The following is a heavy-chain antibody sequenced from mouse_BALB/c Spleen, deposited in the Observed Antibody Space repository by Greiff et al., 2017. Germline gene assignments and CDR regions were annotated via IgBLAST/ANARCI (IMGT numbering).Heavy chain of an antibody. CDR3: TRNYYGSSYWFAY. V-gene: IGHV6-6*02. Sequence: EVKLQESGGGLVQPGGSMKLSCVASGFTFSNYWMNWVRQSPEKGLEWVAEIRLKSNNYATHYAESVKGRFTISRDDSKSSVYLQMNNLRAEDTGIYYCTRNYYGSSYWFAYWGQGTLVTVSA. J-gene: IGHJ3*01. D-gene: IGHD1-1*01. CDR2: IRLKSNNYAT. CDR1: GFTFSNYW.